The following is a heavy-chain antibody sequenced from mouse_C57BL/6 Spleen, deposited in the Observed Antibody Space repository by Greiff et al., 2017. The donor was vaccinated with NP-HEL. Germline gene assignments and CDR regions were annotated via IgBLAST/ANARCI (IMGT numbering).Heavy chain of an antibody. Sequence: VQLQQSGAELARPGASVKLSCKASGYTFTSYGISWVKQRTGQGLEGIGEIYPRSGNTYYNEKFKGKATLTADKYSSNAYMELRSLTSEDSAVYFCARSSTTVVAPYYFDYWGQGTTLTVSS. CDR2: IYPRSGNT. D-gene: IGHD1-1*01. V-gene: IGHV1-81*01. CDR1: GYTFTSYG. CDR3: ARSSTTVVAPYYFDY. J-gene: IGHJ2*01.